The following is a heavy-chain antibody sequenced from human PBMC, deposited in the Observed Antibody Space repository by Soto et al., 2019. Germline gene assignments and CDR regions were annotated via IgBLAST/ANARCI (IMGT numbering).Heavy chain of an antibody. CDR2: INPKSGGT. V-gene: IGHV1-2*02. D-gene: IGHD3-10*01. J-gene: IGHJ4*02. CDR3: ARRRDASGSYFDS. Sequence: ASVKVSCKASGYTFTVYYMHWVRQAPGQGLEWMGWINPKSGGTMYPQKFQGRVTMTWDTSISTAYMALTRLRSDDTAVYYCARRRDASGSYFDSWSQGTLVTVSS. CDR1: GYTFTVYY.